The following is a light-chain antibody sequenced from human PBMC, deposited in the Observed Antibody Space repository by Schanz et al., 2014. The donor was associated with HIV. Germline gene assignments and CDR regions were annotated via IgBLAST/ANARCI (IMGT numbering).Light chain of an antibody. CDR1: SSDIG. Sequence: QSALTQPPSASGSPGQSVAISCTGASSDIGVSWYQQYPGNAPKLMIFAVNRRTSGVSDRFSGSKSGNTASLTISGLQAEDEADYYCGSCSPTNTCTFGGGTKLTVL. J-gene: IGLJ3*02. V-gene: IGLV2-8*01. CDR3: GSCSPTNTCT. CDR2: AVN.